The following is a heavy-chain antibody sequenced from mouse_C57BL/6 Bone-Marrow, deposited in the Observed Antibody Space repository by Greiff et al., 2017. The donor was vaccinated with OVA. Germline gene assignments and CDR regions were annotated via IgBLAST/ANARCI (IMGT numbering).Heavy chain of an antibody. CDR2: ISYDGSN. CDR1: GYSITSGYY. Sequence: EVKLQESGPGLVKPSQSLSLTCSVTGYSITSGYYWNWIRQFPGNKLEWMGYISYDGSNNYNPSLKNRISITRDTSKNQFFLKLNSVTTEDTATYYCARGNGSSFAYWGQGTLVTVSA. V-gene: IGHV3-6*01. CDR3: ARGNGSSFAY. D-gene: IGHD1-1*01. J-gene: IGHJ3*01.